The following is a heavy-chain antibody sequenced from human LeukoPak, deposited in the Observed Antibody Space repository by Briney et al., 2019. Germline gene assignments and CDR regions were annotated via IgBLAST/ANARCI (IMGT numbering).Heavy chain of an antibody. CDR2: IYSGGST. CDR3: ARDSSRHYYHGMDV. D-gene: IGHD2-2*01. CDR1: GFTVSSNY. J-gene: IGHJ6*02. Sequence: GGSLRLSCAASGFTVSSNYMSWVRQAPGKGLEWVSVIYSGGSTYYADSVKGRFTISRDNSKNTLYLQMNSLRAEDTAVYYCARDSSRHYYHGMDVWGQGTTVTVSS. V-gene: IGHV3-53*01.